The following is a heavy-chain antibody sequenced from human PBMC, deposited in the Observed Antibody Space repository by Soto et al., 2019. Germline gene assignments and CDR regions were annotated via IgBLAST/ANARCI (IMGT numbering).Heavy chain of an antibody. CDR2: IKQDGSEK. D-gene: IGHD1-26*01. Sequence: GGSLRLSCAASGFTFSSCWMSWVRQAPGKGLEWVANIKQDGSEKYYVDSVRGRFTISRDNAKNSLYLQVNSLRAEDTAVYYCARASGARFDYWGQGTLVTVSS. J-gene: IGHJ4*02. V-gene: IGHV3-7*01. CDR3: ARASGARFDY. CDR1: GFTFSSCW.